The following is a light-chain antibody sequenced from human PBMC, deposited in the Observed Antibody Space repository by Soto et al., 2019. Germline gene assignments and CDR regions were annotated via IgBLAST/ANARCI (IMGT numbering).Light chain of an antibody. V-gene: IGLV1-44*01. CDR2: SNY. CDR1: SSNIGSNT. J-gene: IGLJ2*01. Sequence: QSVLTQPPSASGTPGQRVTISCSGSSSNIGSNTVNWYQQLPGTAPKLLIYSNYQRPSGVPDRFSGSKSGTSASLAISGLQFEDEADYYCAAWDDSLNGVLFGGGTKLTVL. CDR3: AAWDDSLNGVL.